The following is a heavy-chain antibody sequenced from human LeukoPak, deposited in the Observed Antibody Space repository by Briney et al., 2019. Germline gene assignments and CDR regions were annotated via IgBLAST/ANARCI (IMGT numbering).Heavy chain of an antibody. V-gene: IGHV3-21*01. CDR2: ISSSSSYI. CDR3: ARERDYCSSTSCYHYYYGMDV. D-gene: IGHD2-2*01. Sequence: GESLKISCAASGFTFSSYWMHWVRQAPGKGLEWVSSISSSSSYIYYADSVKGRFTISRDNAKNSLYLQMNSLRAEDTAVYYCARERDYCSSTSCYHYYYGMDVWGQGTTVTVSS. CDR1: GFTFSSYW. J-gene: IGHJ6*02.